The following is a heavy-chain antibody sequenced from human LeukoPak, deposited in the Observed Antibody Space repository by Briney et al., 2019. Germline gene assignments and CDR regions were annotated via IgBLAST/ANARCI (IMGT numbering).Heavy chain of an antibody. CDR1: GGSISSGGYS. V-gene: IGHV4-30-2*01. D-gene: IGHD3-22*01. J-gene: IGHJ3*02. Sequence: SETLSLTCAVSGGSISSGGYSWSWIRQPAGKGLESIGYIYHSWSTYYNPSLKSRVTISVDRSKNQFSLKLSSVTAADTAVYYCARAGEYYYDNSGYYPNDAFDIWGQGTMVTVSS. CDR3: ARAGEYYYDNSGYYPNDAFDI. CDR2: IYHSWST.